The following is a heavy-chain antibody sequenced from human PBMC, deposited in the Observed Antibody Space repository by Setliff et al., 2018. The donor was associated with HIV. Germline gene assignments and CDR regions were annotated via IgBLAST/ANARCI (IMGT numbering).Heavy chain of an antibody. CDR3: AKAKSSRMGPPFTDLDY. CDR2: ISGSGGST. CDR1: GFTFSSYA. J-gene: IGHJ4*02. D-gene: IGHD2-8*01. V-gene: IGHV3-23*01. Sequence: SLKISCAASGFTFSSYAMSWVRQAPGRGLEWVSAISGSGGSTYYADSVKGRFTISRDNSKNTLYLQMNSLRAEDTAAYYCAKAKSSRMGPPFTDLDYWGQGTQVTVSS.